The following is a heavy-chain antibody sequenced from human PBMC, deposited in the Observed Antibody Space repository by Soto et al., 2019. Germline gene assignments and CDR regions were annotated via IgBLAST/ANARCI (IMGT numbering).Heavy chain of an antibody. CDR1: GFTFSSYW. V-gene: IGHV3-7*01. Sequence: EVQLVESGGGLVQPGGSLRLSCAASGFTFSSYWMSWVRQAPGKGLEWVANIKQDGSEKYYVDSVKGRFTISRDNAKNSLHLQMNSLRAEDTAVYYCARDGYDYIWGSYFPFGGDYWGQGTLVTVSS. J-gene: IGHJ4*02. CDR2: IKQDGSEK. D-gene: IGHD3-16*01. CDR3: ARDGYDYIWGSYFPFGGDY.